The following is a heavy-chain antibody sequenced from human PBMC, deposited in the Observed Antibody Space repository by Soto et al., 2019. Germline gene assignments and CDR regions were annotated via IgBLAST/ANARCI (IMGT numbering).Heavy chain of an antibody. D-gene: IGHD6-13*01. Sequence: SETLSLTCTVSGGSISSGNYFWGWVRQPPGGGLEWIGSIYYSGSTYYYPSLKSRITISVDTSKNQFSLKLSSVTAADTAVYYCAVLNPSSTWFDSWGQGTLVTVSS. J-gene: IGHJ5*01. CDR3: AVLNPSSTWFDS. CDR1: GGSISSGNYF. V-gene: IGHV4-39*01. CDR2: IYYSGST.